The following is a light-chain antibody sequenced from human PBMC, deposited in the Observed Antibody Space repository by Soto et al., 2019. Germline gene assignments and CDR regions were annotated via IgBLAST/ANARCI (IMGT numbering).Light chain of an antibody. CDR2: GAS. Sequence: EIVLTQSPGTLSLSPWEGATLSSSASQSVSSSYLAWYQQKPGQAPRLLIYGASSRATGIPDRFSGSGSGTDFTLTISRLEPEDFAVYYCQQYGSSPLTFGGGTKVDIK. CDR3: QQYGSSPLT. CDR1: QSVSSSY. J-gene: IGKJ4*01. V-gene: IGKV3-20*01.